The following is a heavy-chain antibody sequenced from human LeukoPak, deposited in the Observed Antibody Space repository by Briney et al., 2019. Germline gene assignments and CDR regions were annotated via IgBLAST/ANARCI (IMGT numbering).Heavy chain of an antibody. J-gene: IGHJ6*03. CDR1: GGSISSYY. Sequence: SETLSLTCTVSGGSISSYYWSWIRQPPGKGLEWIGYIYYSGSTNYNPSLKSRVTISVDTSKNQFSLRLSSVAAADTAVYYCARTTEAHSWLTRFYSYYMDVWGKGTTVTVSS. V-gene: IGHV4-59*01. CDR2: IYYSGST. CDR3: ARTTEAHSWLTRFYSYYMDV. D-gene: IGHD6-13*01.